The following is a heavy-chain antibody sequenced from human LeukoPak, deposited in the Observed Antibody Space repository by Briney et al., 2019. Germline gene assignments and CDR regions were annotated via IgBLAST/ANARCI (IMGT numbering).Heavy chain of an antibody. D-gene: IGHD2-2*01. CDR2: INHSGST. V-gene: IGHV4-30-2*01. Sequence: SQTLFLTCTVSGGSISSGGYYWSWIRQPPGKGLEWIGEINHSGSTNYNPSLKSRVTISVDTSKNQFSLKLSSVTAADTAVYYCARGGQYQLLWGGNWFDPWGQGTLVTVSS. CDR3: ARGGQYQLLWGGNWFDP. J-gene: IGHJ5*02. CDR1: GGSISSGGYY.